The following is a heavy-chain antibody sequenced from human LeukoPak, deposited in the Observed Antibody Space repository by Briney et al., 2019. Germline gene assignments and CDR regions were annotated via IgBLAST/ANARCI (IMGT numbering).Heavy chain of an antibody. J-gene: IGHJ4*02. CDR1: GGSISSSSYY. Sequence: SETLSLTCTVSGGSISSSSYYWGWIRQPPGKGLEWIGSIYYSGSTYYNPSLKSRVTISVDTSKNQFSLKLSSVTAADTAVYYCARRLDRGTDYWGQGTLVTVSS. V-gene: IGHV4-39*01. CDR3: ARRLDRGTDY. CDR2: IYYSGST.